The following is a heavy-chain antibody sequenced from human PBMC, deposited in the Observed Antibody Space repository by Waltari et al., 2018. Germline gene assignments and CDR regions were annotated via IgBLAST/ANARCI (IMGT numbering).Heavy chain of an antibody. V-gene: IGHV4-38-2*01. J-gene: IGHJ4*02. CDR1: GYSISSGYY. D-gene: IGHD6-25*01. CDR2: IDHSGGT. Sequence: QVQLQESGPGLVKPSETLPLTCAVSGYSISSGYYWGWIRQPPGKGLEGIGSIDHSGGTYYNPSLKSRVTISVDTSKNQFSLKLSAVTAADTAVYYCARRPAGYYFDYWGQGTLVTVSS. CDR3: ARRPAGYYFDY.